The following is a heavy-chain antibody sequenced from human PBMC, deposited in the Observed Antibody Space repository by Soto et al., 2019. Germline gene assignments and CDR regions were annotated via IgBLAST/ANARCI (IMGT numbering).Heavy chain of an antibody. Sequence: SVKVSCKASGFTFTSSAVQWVRQALGQRREWIGWIVVGSGNTNYAQKFQERVTITRDMSTSTAYMELSSLRSEDTAVYYCAAPLYYSQITDYYHYYGMEVWGDGTTLTVSP. CDR3: AAPLYYSQITDYYHYYGMEV. CDR2: IVVGSGNT. D-gene: IGHD4-4*01. V-gene: IGHV1-58*01. CDR1: GFTFTSSA. J-gene: IGHJ6*04.